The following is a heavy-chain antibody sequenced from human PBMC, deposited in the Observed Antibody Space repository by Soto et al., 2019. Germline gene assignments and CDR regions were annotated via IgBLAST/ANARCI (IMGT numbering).Heavy chain of an antibody. J-gene: IGHJ6*02. CDR1: GFTFSGSA. Sequence: GGSLRLSCAAAGFTFSGSAMHWVRQASGKGLEWVGRIRSKANSYATAYAASVKGRFTISRDDSKNTAYLQMNSLRSDDTAIYYCTREGSAPYYYYGMDAWGQGTTVTVSS. D-gene: IGHD3-10*01. CDR2: IRSKANSYAT. V-gene: IGHV3-73*01. CDR3: TREGSAPYYYYGMDA.